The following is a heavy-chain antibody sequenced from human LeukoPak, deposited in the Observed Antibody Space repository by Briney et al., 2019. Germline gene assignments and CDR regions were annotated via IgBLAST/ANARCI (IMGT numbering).Heavy chain of an antibody. CDR1: GGSISSYY. V-gene: IGHV4-59*01. J-gene: IGHJ4*02. D-gene: IGHD3-22*01. CDR2: IYYSGST. Sequence: SETLSLTCTVSGGSISSYYWTWIRQPPGKGLEWIGYIYYSGSTNYNPSLKSRVTISVDTSKNQFSLKLSSVTAADTAVYYCARVVRHNYYDSSGYPDYWGQGTLVTVSS. CDR3: ARVVRHNYYDSSGYPDY.